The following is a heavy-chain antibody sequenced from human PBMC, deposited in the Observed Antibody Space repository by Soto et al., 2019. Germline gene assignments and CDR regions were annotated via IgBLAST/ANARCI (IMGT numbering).Heavy chain of an antibody. D-gene: IGHD6-13*01. CDR1: GYSFTSYW. CDR2: IYPGDSDT. CDR3: ARNIAAAGEHYYYGMDV. Sequence: HGESLKISCKGSGYSFTSYWIGWVRQMPGKGLEWMGIIYPGDSDTRYSPSFQGQVTISADKSISTAYLQWSSLKASDTAMYYCARNIAAAGEHYYYGMDVWGQGTTVTV. V-gene: IGHV5-51*01. J-gene: IGHJ6*02.